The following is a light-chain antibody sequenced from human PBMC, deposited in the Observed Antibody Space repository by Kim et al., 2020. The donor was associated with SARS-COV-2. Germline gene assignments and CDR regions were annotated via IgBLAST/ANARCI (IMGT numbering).Light chain of an antibody. CDR2: RNN. V-gene: IGLV1-47*01. J-gene: IGLJ3*02. CDR3: AAWDDSLSGRGV. CDR1: SPNIGSNY. Sequence: QGVTISCSGSSPNIGSNYVYWYQQLPGTAPKPLIYRNNQRPSGVPDRFSGSMSGTSASLAISGLRSEDEADYYCAAWDDSLSGRGVFGGGTQLTVL.